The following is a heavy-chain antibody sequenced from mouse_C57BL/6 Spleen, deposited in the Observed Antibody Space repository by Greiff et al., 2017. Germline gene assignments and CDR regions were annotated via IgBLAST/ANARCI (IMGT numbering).Heavy chain of an antibody. J-gene: IGHJ4*01. CDR1: GYTFTSYW. V-gene: IGHV1-7*01. Sequence: QVQLQQSGAELAKPGASVKLSCKASGYTFTSYWMHWVKQRPGQGLEWIGYINPSSGYTKYNQKFKDKATLTADKSSSTAYMQLSSLTDEDAAVYYCARGTTVVGAMDYWGQGTSVTVSS. CDR2: INPSSGYT. D-gene: IGHD1-1*01. CDR3: ARGTTVVGAMDY.